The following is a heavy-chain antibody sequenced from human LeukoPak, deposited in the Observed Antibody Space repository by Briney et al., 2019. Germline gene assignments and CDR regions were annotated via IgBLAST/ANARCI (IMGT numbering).Heavy chain of an antibody. Sequence: PSETLSLTCTVSGGSISSYYWSWIRQPPGKGLEWIGYIYYSGSTNYSPSLKSRVTISVDTSKNQFSLKLSSVTAADTAVYYCARAKVGPDDNWFDPWGQGTLVTVSS. CDR1: GGSISSYY. J-gene: IGHJ5*02. CDR2: IYYSGST. D-gene: IGHD4-23*01. CDR3: ARAKVGPDDNWFDP. V-gene: IGHV4-59*01.